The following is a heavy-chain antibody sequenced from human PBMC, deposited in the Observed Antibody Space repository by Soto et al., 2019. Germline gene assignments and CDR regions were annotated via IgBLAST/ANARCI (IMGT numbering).Heavy chain of an antibody. Sequence: SETLSLTCAVYGGSFSGYYWSLIRQPPGKGLEWIGVINHSGSTNYNPSLKSRVTISVDTSKSQFSLKLSSVTAADTAVYYCARKGSWFDPWGQGTLVNVSS. CDR3: ARKGSWFDP. V-gene: IGHV4-34*01. J-gene: IGHJ5*02. CDR1: GGSFSGYY. CDR2: INHSGST.